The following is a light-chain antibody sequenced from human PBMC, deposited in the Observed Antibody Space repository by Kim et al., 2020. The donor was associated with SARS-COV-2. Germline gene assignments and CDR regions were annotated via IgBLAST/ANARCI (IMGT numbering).Light chain of an antibody. Sequence: APVHVTGTPGSSNSTYTIASHQQQPEKGPRYLMKVDSDGRHNKGDGIPERFSGSSSGAERYLTISSLQYEDEDDYSGQTWDTGIRVFGGGTKVTVL. CDR1: SSNSTYT. V-gene: IGLV4-69*01. CDR3: QTWDTGIRV. J-gene: IGLJ3*02. CDR2: VDSDGRH.